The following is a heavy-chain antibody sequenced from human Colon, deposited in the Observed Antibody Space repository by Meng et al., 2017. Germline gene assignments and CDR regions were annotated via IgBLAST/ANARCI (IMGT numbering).Heavy chain of an antibody. CDR2: IYPSGRT. J-gene: IGHJ4*02. Sequence: QARLQERGPGLAKPSGTLSLTCAVSGDSISSGNGWTWVRQSPGKGLEWIGEIYPSGRTSSNPSLQGRVTILLDKSKNQFSLELNSVTAADTAIYFCARKRTSPGTLGFDYWGQGTLVTVSS. D-gene: IGHD6-13*01. CDR1: GDSISSGNG. V-gene: IGHV4-4*02. CDR3: ARKRTSPGTLGFDY.